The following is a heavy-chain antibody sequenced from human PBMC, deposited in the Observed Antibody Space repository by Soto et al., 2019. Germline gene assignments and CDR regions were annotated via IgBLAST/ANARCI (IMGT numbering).Heavy chain of an antibody. J-gene: IGHJ6*02. CDR2: IYSDKKT. V-gene: IGHV3-53*01. Sequence: EVQLVESGGGLIQLGGSLRLSCAASGFTVSSNYMNWVRQAPGKGLEWVSVIYSDKKTYYADSVKGRFTISRDKSKNTLYIQMNSLRAEDTAIYYCARGYWAGGMDVWGQGTTITVSS. CDR3: ARGYWAGGMDV. D-gene: IGHD2-8*02. CDR1: GFTVSSNY.